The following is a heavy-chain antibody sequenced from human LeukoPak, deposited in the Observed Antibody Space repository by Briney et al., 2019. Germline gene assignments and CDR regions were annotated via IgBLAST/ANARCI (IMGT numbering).Heavy chain of an antibody. CDR2: IYYSGST. D-gene: IGHD3-10*01. CDR1: GGSISSGDYY. Sequence: SETLSLTCTVSGGSISSGDYYWSWIRQPPGKGLEWIGYIYYSGSTYYNPSLKSRVTISVDTSKNQFSLKLSSVTAADTAVYYCARDAGITIYYYYGLDVWGQGTTVTVSS. CDR3: ARDAGITIYYYYGLDV. V-gene: IGHV4-30-4*01. J-gene: IGHJ6*02.